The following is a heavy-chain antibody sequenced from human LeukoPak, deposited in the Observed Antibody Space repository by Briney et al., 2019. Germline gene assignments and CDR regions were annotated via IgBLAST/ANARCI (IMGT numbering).Heavy chain of an antibody. Sequence: ASVKVSCKASGGTFSSYAISWVRQAPGQGLEWMGGIIPIFGTANYAQKFQGRVTITADESTSTAYMELSSLRSEDTAVYYCARPDYYDSSGYYYVRRAAFDIWGQGTMVTVSS. D-gene: IGHD3-22*01. J-gene: IGHJ3*02. CDR1: GGTFSSYA. CDR2: IIPIFGTA. CDR3: ARPDYYDSSGYYYVRRAAFDI. V-gene: IGHV1-69*13.